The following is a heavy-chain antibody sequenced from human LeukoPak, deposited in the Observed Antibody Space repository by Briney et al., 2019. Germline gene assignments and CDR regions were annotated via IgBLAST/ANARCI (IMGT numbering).Heavy chain of an antibody. CDR2: ISWDGGTT. D-gene: IGHD5-18*01. J-gene: IGHJ4*02. Sequence: GGSLRLSCAASGFDFDDYMMHWVRQVPGKGLEWVSLISWDGGTTNYADSVKGRFTISRDNSKNSLYFLMNDLTAEDTAFYYCARGGYRGVFDYWGQGTLVTVSS. CDR1: GFDFDDYM. CDR3: ARGGYRGVFDY. V-gene: IGHV3-43D*04.